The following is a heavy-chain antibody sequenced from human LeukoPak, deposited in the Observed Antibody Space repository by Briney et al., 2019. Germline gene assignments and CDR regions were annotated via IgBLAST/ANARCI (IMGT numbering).Heavy chain of an antibody. V-gene: IGHV3-74*01. Sequence: PGGSLRLSCAASGFTFSSYWMHWVRQAPGKGLVWVSRINSDASTTSYADSVKGRFTISRDNAKNTLHLQMNSLRAEDTAVYYCTRVAGSGSVDWGQGTLVTASS. CDR3: TRVAGSGSVD. D-gene: IGHD1-26*01. CDR2: INSDASTT. CDR1: GFTFSSYW. J-gene: IGHJ4*02.